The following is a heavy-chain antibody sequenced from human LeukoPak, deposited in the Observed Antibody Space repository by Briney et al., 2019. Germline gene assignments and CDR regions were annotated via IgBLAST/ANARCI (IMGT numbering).Heavy chain of an antibody. V-gene: IGHV4-34*01. D-gene: IGHD1-26*01. CDR3: ARGRYLSGSYWARAGGYYYMDV. Sequence: SETLSLTCAVYGGSFSGYYWSWIRQPPGKGLEWIREINHSGSTNYNPSLKSRVTISVDTSKNQFSLKLSSVTAADTAVYYCARGRYLSGSYWARAGGYYYMDVWGKGTTVTVSS. CDR1: GGSFSGYY. J-gene: IGHJ6*03. CDR2: INHSGST.